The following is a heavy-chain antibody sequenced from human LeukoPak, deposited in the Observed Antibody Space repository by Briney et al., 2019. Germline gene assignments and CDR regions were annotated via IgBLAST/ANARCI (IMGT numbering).Heavy chain of an antibody. CDR1: GFTFSSSW. Sequence: GGSLRLSCAASGFTFSSSWMHWVRQAPGKGLVWLSRSNSDGSSTDYADSVKGRFTISRDNAKNSLYLQMNSLRAEDTAVYYCARRGDTSSMSAFDIWGQGTMVTVSS. J-gene: IGHJ3*02. CDR3: ARRGDTSSMSAFDI. V-gene: IGHV3-74*01. CDR2: SNSDGSST. D-gene: IGHD2-2*01.